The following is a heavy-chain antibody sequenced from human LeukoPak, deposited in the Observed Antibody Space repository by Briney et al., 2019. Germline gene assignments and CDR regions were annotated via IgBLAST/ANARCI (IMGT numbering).Heavy chain of an antibody. D-gene: IGHD1-26*01. V-gene: IGHV1-8*01. CDR2: MNPNSGNT. CDR3: ARGGSGSPINY. Sequence: RASVKVSCKASGYTFTSYDINWVRQATGQGLEWMGWMNPNSGNTGYAQKFQGSVILTRNTSISTAYMELSSLRSEDTAIYYCARGGSGSPINYWGQEPWSPSPQ. J-gene: IGHJ4*01. CDR1: GYTFTSYD.